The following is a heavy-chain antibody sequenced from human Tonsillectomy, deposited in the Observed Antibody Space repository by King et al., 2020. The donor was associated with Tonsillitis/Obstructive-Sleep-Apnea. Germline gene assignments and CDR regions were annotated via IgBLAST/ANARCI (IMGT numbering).Heavy chain of an antibody. J-gene: IGHJ4*02. CDR2: INPNSGGT. D-gene: IGHD4-11*01. Sequence: QLVQSGAEVKKPGASVKVSCKASGYTFTGYYIHWVRQAPGQGLEWMGWINPNSGGTNYAQKFQGRVTMTRDTSISTAYMELGRLRSDETAVYYCAREYSNYGLDSFDYWGQGTLVTVSS. CDR3: AREYSNYGLDSFDY. V-gene: IGHV1-2*02. CDR1: GYTFTGYY.